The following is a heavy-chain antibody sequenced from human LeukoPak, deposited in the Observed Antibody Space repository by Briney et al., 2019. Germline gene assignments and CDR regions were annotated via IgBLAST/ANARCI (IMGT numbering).Heavy chain of an antibody. V-gene: IGHV1-69*05. Sequence: SVKVSCKASGYTFTSYGISWVRQAPGQGLEWMGGIIPIFGTANYAQKFQGRVTITTDESTSTAYMELSSLRSEDTAVYYCARAVGYSGYDTHFDYWGQGTLVTVSS. D-gene: IGHD5-12*01. CDR2: IIPIFGTA. CDR3: ARAVGYSGYDTHFDY. J-gene: IGHJ4*02. CDR1: GYTFTSYG.